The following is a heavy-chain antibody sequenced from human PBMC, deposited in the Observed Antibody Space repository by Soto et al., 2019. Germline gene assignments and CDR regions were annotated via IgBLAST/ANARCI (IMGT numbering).Heavy chain of an antibody. Sequence: QVQLQESGPGLVKPSETLSLTCTVSGGSISSYYWSWIRQPPGKGLEWIGYIYYSVSTNYNPSLKSRVTISVDTSKNQFSLKLSSVTAADTAVYYCARAQGIVATTFDYWAREPWSPSPQ. J-gene: IGHJ4*02. V-gene: IGHV4-59*01. CDR2: IYYSVST. D-gene: IGHD5-12*01. CDR1: GGSISSYY. CDR3: ARAQGIVATTFDY.